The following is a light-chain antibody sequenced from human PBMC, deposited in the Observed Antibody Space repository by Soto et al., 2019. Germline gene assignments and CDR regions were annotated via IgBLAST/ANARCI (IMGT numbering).Light chain of an antibody. V-gene: IGLV2-23*01. Sequence: QSVLTQPASVSGAPGQLITISCTGTSRGYNFVSWYQQHPGKAPKLLIYEDSKRPSGVSNRFSGSKSGNTASLTISGLQAGYEADYHCCSYANTTTVVFGGGTKLTVL. CDR2: EDS. CDR3: CSYANTTTVV. J-gene: IGLJ2*01. CDR1: SRGYNF.